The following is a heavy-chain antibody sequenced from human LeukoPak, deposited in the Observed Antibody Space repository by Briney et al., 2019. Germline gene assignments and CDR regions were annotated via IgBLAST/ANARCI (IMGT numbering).Heavy chain of an antibody. CDR3: ARGNYYDSSGYYYTDY. D-gene: IGHD3-22*01. CDR2: ISSSSSYI. V-gene: IGHV3-21*01. J-gene: IGHJ4*02. CDR1: GFTFSSYW. Sequence: GGSLRLSCAASGFTFSSYWMSWVRQAPGKGLEWVSSISSSSSYIYYADSVKGRFTISRDNAKNSLYLQMNSLRAEDTAVYYCARGNYYDSSGYYYTDYWGQGTLVTVSS.